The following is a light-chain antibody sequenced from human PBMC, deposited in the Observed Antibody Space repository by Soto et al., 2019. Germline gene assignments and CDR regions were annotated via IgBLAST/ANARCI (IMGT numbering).Light chain of an antibody. CDR1: SSDVGRYNL. CDR3: CSYGGFSTFVV. CDR2: EGN. J-gene: IGLJ2*01. Sequence: QSALTQPASVSGSPGQSITISCSGTSSDVGRYNLVSWYQHHPGKAPKVMIYEGNKRPSGVSDRFSASKSGNTASLTISGLQADDEADYYCCSYGGFSTFVVFGGGTKVTVL. V-gene: IGLV2-23*03.